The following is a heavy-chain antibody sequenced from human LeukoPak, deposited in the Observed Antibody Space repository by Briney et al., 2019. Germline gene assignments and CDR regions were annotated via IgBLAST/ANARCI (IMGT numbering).Heavy chain of an antibody. V-gene: IGHV4-59*01. CDR3: ARTIVVVPAAMFAFDI. Sequence: PSETLSLTCTVSGGSISTYYGNWIRQAPGKGLEWIGYIYYSGSANYNPSLKSRVTMSVDTSRNQFSLKLSSVTAADTAVYYCARTIVVVPAAMFAFDIWGQGTMVTVSS. D-gene: IGHD2-2*01. J-gene: IGHJ3*02. CDR1: GGSISTYY. CDR2: IYYSGSA.